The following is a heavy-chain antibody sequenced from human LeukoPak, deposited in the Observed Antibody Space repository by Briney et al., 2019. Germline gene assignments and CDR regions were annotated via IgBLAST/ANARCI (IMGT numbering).Heavy chain of an antibody. CDR1: EYTFTDYY. CDR3: AKGHYDGDHPHYDGGSVDS. Sequence: GASVKVSCKALEYTFTDYYIHWVRQAPGQGPEWMGWINPKSGGRDTNYAQKFRGRVTMTTDTSISTAYMELSRLRSDDTAVYFCAKGHYDGDHPHYDGGSVDSWGQGTHITVSS. D-gene: IGHD2-21*01. J-gene: IGHJ4*02. CDR2: INPKSGGRDT. V-gene: IGHV1-2*02.